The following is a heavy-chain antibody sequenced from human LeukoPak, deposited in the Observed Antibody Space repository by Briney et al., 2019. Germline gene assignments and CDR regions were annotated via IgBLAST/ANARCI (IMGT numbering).Heavy chain of an antibody. J-gene: IGHJ4*02. CDR2: IYYSGST. D-gene: IGHD2-15*01. V-gene: IGHV4-31*03. CDR3: ASCRLGSIDY. CDR1: GGSISSGGYY. Sequence: SETLSLTCTVSGGSISSGGYYWSWIRQHPGKGLEWIGYIYYSGSTYYNPSLKSRVTISVDTSKNQFSLKLSSVTAADTAVYYCASCRLGSIDYWGQGTLVTVSS.